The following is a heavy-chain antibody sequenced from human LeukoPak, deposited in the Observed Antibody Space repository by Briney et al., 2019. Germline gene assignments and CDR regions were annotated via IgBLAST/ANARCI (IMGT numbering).Heavy chain of an antibody. CDR2: IYYSGST. V-gene: IGHV4-59*01. J-gene: IGHJ4*02. Sequence: SETLSLTCTVPGGSISSYYWSWIRQPPGKGLEWIGYIYYSGSTNYNPSLKSRVTISVDTSKNQFSLKLSSVTAADTAVYYCARAYSSYTPSDYWGQGTLVTVYS. D-gene: IGHD6-6*01. CDR3: ARAYSSYTPSDY. CDR1: GGSISSYY.